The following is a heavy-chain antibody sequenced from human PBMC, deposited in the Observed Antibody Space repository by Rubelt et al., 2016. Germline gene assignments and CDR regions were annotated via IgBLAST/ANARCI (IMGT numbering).Heavy chain of an antibody. Sequence: EVQLLESGGGLVQPGGSLRLSCAASGFTFSSYAMSWVRQAPGQGLEWVSVISGSGGSTYAAKSGKGRFTMSRDNSKNTRYLQMNSLRAEDTAVYYCARDGGGSYSFDYWGQGTLVTVSS. CDR2: ISGSGGST. J-gene: IGHJ4*02. V-gene: IGHV3-23*01. CDR3: ARDGGGSYSFDY. CDR1: GFTFSSYA. D-gene: IGHD1-26*01.